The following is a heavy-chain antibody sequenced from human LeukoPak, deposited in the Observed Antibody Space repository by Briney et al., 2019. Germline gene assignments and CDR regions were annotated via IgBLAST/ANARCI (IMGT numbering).Heavy chain of an antibody. D-gene: IGHD1-26*01. J-gene: IGHJ4*02. CDR2: INQDGSEK. CDR1: GFTFSTYW. CDR3: ARDKIVGATYFDY. V-gene: IGHV3-7*01. Sequence: GGPLRLSCAASGFTFSTYWMSWVRQAPGKGLEWVANINQDGSEKYYVDSVKGRFTISRDNAKNSVYLQMNSLRAEDTAVYYCARDKIVGATYFDYWGQGTLVTVSS.